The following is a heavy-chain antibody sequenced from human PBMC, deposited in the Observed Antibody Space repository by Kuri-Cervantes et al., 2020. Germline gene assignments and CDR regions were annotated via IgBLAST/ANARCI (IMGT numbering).Heavy chain of an antibody. CDR1: GYTFTSYS. V-gene: IGHV1-18*01. CDR3: AREGKVVTMVRGVYYYYGMDV. Sequence: ASVKVSCKASGYTFTSYSISWVRQAPGQGLEWMGWINAYNGNTNYAQKLQGRVTMTADTSTSTAYMELRSLRSDDTAVYYCAREGKVVTMVRGVYYYYGMDVWGQGTTVTVSS. J-gene: IGHJ6*02. D-gene: IGHD3-10*01. CDR2: INAYNGNT.